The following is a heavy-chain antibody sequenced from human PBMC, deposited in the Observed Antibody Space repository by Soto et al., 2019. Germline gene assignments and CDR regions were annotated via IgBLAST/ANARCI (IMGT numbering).Heavy chain of an antibody. CDR2: ISAYNGNT. J-gene: IGHJ6*02. CDR1: GYTFTSYG. V-gene: IGHV1-18*01. CDR3: ARDRGSSGWYRGSSSSEMDT. D-gene: IGHD6-19*01. Sequence: GSVKVSCKASGYTFTSYGISWVRQAPGQGLEWMGWISAYNGNTNYAQKLQGRVTMTTDTSTSTAYMELRSLRSDDTAVYYCARDRGSSGWYRGSSSSEMDTWGLDTTVTVSS.